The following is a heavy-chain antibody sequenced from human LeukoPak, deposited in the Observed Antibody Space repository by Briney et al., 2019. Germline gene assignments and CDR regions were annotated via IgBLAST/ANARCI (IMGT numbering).Heavy chain of an antibody. J-gene: IGHJ5*02. CDR3: AKGGNYVDL. CDR1: EFTFSSYA. V-gene: IGHV3-23*01. Sequence: PGGSLRLSCAASEFTFSSYAMSWVRQAPGKGLEWVSTISGSGDSTYYADSVKGRFTISRDNSKSMLYLQMSSLRAADTAVYYCAKGGNYVDLWGQGTLATVSS. D-gene: IGHD3-10*02. CDR2: ISGSGDST.